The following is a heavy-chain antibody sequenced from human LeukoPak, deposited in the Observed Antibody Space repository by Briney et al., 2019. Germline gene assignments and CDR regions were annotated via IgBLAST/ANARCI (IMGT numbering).Heavy chain of an antibody. D-gene: IGHD6-19*01. Sequence: PSETLSLTCTVSDGSISSGSYYWGWIRQPPGKGLEWIGSIYYSGSTYCNPSLKSRVTISVDTSKNQFSLKLSSVTAADTAVYYCARDGYISGWYLFDYWGQGTLVTVSS. CDR3: ARDGYISGWYLFDY. J-gene: IGHJ4*02. CDR2: IYYSGST. V-gene: IGHV4-39*07. CDR1: DGSISSGSYY.